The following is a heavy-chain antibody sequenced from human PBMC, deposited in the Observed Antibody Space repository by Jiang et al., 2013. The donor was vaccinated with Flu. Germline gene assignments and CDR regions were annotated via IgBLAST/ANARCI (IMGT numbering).Heavy chain of an antibody. V-gene: IGHV4-34*01. CDR3: ARLLPHVGSYPFDY. J-gene: IGHJ4*02. CDR1: GGSFSGYY. Sequence: LLKPSETLSLTCAVYGGSFSGYYWSWIRQPPGKGLEWIGEINHSGSTNYNPSLKSRVTISVDTSKNQFSLKLSSVTAADTAVYYCARLLPHVGSYPFDYWGQGTLVTVSS. CDR2: INHSGST. D-gene: IGHD1-26*01.